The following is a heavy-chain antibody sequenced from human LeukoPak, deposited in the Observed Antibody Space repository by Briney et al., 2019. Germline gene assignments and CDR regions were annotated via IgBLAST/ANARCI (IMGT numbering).Heavy chain of an antibody. CDR1: GFTVSNNY. J-gene: IGHJ1*01. D-gene: IGHD3-22*01. Sequence: GWSLRLSFPSSGFTVSNNYMSGVRQAPGKGLDWVSVIYNGGSTYYADSVKGRFTISRDNSKNTLYLQMNSLRAEDTAVYYCASSGGDSSGYYYFQHWGQGTLVTVSS. V-gene: IGHV3-53*01. CDR3: ASSGGDSSGYYYFQH. CDR2: IYNGGST.